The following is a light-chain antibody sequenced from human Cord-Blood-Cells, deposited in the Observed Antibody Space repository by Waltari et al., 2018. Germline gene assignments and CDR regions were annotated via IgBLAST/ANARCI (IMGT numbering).Light chain of an antibody. Sequence: NFMLTQPHSVSESPGKTVTISCTRSSGTIASNYVQWYQQRPGSSPTTVIYEDNQRPSGVPDRFSGSLDSSSTSASLTISGLKTEDEADYYCQSYDSSNQVFGGGTKLTVL. V-gene: IGLV6-57*01. CDR3: QSYDSSNQV. CDR2: EDN. J-gene: IGLJ3*02. CDR1: SGTIASNY.